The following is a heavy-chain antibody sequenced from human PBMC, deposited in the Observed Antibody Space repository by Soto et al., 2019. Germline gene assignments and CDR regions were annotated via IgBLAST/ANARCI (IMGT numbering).Heavy chain of an antibody. CDR2: INPNSGGT. V-gene: IGHV1-2*02. Sequence: ASVKVSCKASGYTFTGYYMHWVLQAPGEGLEWMGWINPNSGGTNYAQKFQGRVTMTRDTSISTAYMELSRLRSDDTAVYYCARGVSFWSGSVSHYYGMDVWGQGTTVTVSS. D-gene: IGHD3-3*01. J-gene: IGHJ6*02. CDR3: ARGVSFWSGSVSHYYGMDV. CDR1: GYTFTGYY.